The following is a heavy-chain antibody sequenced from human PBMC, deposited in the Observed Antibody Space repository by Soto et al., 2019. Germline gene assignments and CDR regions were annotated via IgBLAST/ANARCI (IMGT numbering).Heavy chain of an antibody. CDR3: AKDLSDYGSGLYGYFDY. CDR2: ISWNSGSI. D-gene: IGHD3-10*01. Sequence: EVQLVESGGGLVQPGRSLRLSWAASGFTFDDYAMHWVRQAPGKGLVWVSGISWNSGSIGYADSVKGRFTISRDNAKNSLYLQMNSLRAEDTALYYCAKDLSDYGSGLYGYFDYWGQGTLVTVSS. J-gene: IGHJ4*02. CDR1: GFTFDDYA. V-gene: IGHV3-9*01.